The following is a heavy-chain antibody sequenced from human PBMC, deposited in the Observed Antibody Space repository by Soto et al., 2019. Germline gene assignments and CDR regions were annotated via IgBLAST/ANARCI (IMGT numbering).Heavy chain of an antibody. D-gene: IGHD3-10*01. J-gene: IGHJ4*02. V-gene: IGHV1-46*01. Sequence: QVQLVQSGAEVKKPGASVKVSCKASGYTFTSYYMHWVRQAPGQGLEWMGMINPSGGSTSYEQKLQGRDTMTRDTSKNKDYMELNSLRSGETGVYYSARDRGGGNFGEGDIDYWGQGALVTVSS. CDR1: GYTFTSYY. CDR3: ARDRGGGNFGEGDIDY. CDR2: INPSGGST.